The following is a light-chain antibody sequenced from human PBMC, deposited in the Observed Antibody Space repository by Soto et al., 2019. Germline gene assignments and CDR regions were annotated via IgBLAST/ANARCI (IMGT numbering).Light chain of an antibody. J-gene: IGLJ3*02. CDR2: SNN. Sequence: QSVLTQPPSASGTPGQGVTISCSGSSPNIGSHTVNWYQQLPGTAPKLLMFSNNQRPSGVPDRFSGSKSGTSASLAISGLQSEDEADYYCAAWDDSLKGRVFGGGTKLTVL. V-gene: IGLV1-44*01. CDR3: AAWDDSLKGRV. CDR1: SPNIGSHT.